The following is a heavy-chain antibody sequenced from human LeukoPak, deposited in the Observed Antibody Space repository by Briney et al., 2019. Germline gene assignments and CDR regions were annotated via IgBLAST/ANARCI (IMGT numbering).Heavy chain of an antibody. V-gene: IGHV3-33*01. Sequence: GGSLRLSCAASGFTFSSYGMHWVRQGPGKGLEWVAVIWSDGRDKYYADSVKGRFTISRDNSKNTLYLQMNSLRAEDTAVYYCARDHRTTVTVYYFDYWGQGTLVTVSS. CDR3: ARDHRTTVTVYYFDY. J-gene: IGHJ4*02. D-gene: IGHD4-17*01. CDR1: GFTFSSYG. CDR2: IWSDGRDK.